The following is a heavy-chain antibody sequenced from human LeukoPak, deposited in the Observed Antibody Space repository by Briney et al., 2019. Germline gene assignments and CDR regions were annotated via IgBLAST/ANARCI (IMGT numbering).Heavy chain of an antibody. J-gene: IGHJ4*02. CDR3: ARGSYVTGTADY. D-gene: IGHD6-19*01. Sequence: ASVTVSCKASGYTFTGYYMHWVRQAPGQGLEWMGWINPNSGGTNYAQKFQGRVTMTRDTSISTAYMELSRLRSDDTAVYYCARGSYVTGTADYWGQGTLVTVSS. CDR2: INPNSGGT. V-gene: IGHV1-2*02. CDR1: GYTFTGYY.